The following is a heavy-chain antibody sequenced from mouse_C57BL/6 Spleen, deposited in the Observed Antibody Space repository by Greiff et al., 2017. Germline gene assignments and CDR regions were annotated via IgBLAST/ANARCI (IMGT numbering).Heavy chain of an antibody. D-gene: IGHD1-1*01. CDR1: GYAFSSSW. J-gene: IGHJ3*01. CDR3: AREYYGRDCY. CDR2: IYPGDGDT. V-gene: IGHV1-82*01. Sequence: VQLQQSGPELVKPGASVKISCKASGYAFSSSWMNWVKQRPGKGLEWIGRIYPGDGDTNYNGKFKGKATLTADKSSSTAYMQLNSLTSEDSAVYFCAREYYGRDCYWGQGTLVT.